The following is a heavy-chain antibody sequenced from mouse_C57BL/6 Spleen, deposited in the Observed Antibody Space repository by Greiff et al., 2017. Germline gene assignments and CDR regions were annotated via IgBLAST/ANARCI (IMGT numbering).Heavy chain of an antibody. V-gene: IGHV2-6-1*01. CDR2: IWSDGST. CDR1: GFSLTSYG. J-gene: IGHJ4*01. CDR3: ARHHPTISRSYGYAMDY. Sequence: VKLVESGPGLVAPSQSLSITCTVSGFSLTSYGVHWVRQPPGKGLEWLVVIWSDGSTTYNSALKSRLNISKDNSKTQVFLKMNSLQTDDTAMYYCARHHPTISRSYGYAMDYWGQGTSVTVSS. D-gene: IGHD1-1*01.